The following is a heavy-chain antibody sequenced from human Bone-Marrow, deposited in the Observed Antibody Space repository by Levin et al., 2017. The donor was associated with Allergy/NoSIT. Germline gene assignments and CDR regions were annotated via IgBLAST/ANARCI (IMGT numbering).Heavy chain of an antibody. CDR1: GVSISTTRW. D-gene: IGHD5-18*01. CDR2: IFHSGSA. V-gene: IGHV4-4*02. CDR3: AGEGLRGYDYGPEDV. Sequence: SETLSLTCAVSGVSISTTRWWSWVRQSPGKGLEWIAEIFHSGSANYNPSLESRVTISVDKSKNDFSLNVRSLTAADTALYFCAGEGLRGYDYGPEDVWGQGILVTVSS. J-gene: IGHJ4*02.